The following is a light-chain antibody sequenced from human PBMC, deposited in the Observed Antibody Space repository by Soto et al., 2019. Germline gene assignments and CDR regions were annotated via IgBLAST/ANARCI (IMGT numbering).Light chain of an antibody. CDR2: KAS. CDR3: QQYSGYLRA. CDR1: QSVDGW. V-gene: IGKV1-5*03. Sequence: DFQMTQSPSTLSASVGDRVTITCRASQSVDGWLAWYQQKPGRAPRRLIYKASSLETGVPSRFSGSGSGTEFTLTISSLQPDDFAGYYCQQYSGYLRAFGEVTKVEIK. J-gene: IGKJ1*01.